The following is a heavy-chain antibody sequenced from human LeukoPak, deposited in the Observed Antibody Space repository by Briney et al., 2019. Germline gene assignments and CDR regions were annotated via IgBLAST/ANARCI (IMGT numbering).Heavy chain of an antibody. CDR1: GGTFSSYA. Sequence: ASVKVSCKASGGTFSSYAISWVRQAPGQGLEWMGWMNPNSGNTGYAQKFQGRVTMTRNTSISTAYMELSSLRSEDTAVYYCARGRSSKVRGVTTKYYFDYWGQGTLVTVSS. CDR3: ARGRSSKVRGVTTKYYFDY. V-gene: IGHV1-8*02. CDR2: MNPNSGNT. D-gene: IGHD3-10*01. J-gene: IGHJ4*02.